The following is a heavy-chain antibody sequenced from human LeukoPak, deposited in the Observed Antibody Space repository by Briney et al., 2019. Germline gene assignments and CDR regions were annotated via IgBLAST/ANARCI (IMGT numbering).Heavy chain of an antibody. V-gene: IGHV4-59*08. Sequence: PSETLSLTCAVSGGSIYSHYWGWIRQPPGKGLEWIGDIYYKRTNNYNPSLKSRAPTSLDTSKIHFSLTLTSVVAADAAFYYCMRRDTGWNYSDYWGQGILVTVSS. CDR1: GGSIYSHY. CDR3: MRRDTGWNYSDY. J-gene: IGHJ4*02. CDR2: IYYKRTN. D-gene: IGHD6-19*01.